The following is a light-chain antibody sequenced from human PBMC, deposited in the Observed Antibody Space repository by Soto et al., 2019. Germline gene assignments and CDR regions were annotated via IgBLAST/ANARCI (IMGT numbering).Light chain of an antibody. Sequence: QSALTQPASVSGSPGQSITISCAGTSSDVGGYNYVSWYQQHPGKAPKLMIYDASDRPSGVSNRFSGSKSGNTASLTISGLQAEDEADYYCSSYTSSNTEVFGTGTKVTVL. J-gene: IGLJ1*01. CDR3: SSYTSSNTEV. CDR2: DAS. V-gene: IGLV2-14*01. CDR1: SSDVGGYNY.